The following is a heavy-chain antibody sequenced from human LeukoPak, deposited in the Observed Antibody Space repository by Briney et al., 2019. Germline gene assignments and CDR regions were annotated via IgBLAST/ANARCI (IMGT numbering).Heavy chain of an antibody. D-gene: IGHD5-12*01. Sequence: GGSLRLSCAASGFTFSSYAMSWVRHAPGEGLEWVSAIRGSGGSTYYADSVKGRFTISRDNSKNTLYLQINSLRAEDTAVYYCARSEVEIVPTVCFDYWVEGGLVSVCS. CDR2: IRGSGGST. V-gene: IGHV3-23*01. CDR1: GFTFSSYA. CDR3: ARSEVEIVPTVCFDY. J-gene: IGHJ4*02.